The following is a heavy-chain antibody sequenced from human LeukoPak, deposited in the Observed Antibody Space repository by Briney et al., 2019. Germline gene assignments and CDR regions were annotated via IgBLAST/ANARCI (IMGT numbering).Heavy chain of an antibody. D-gene: IGHD3-16*01. CDR1: GGSLSGYY. V-gene: IGHV4-4*07. Sequence: PSETLSLTCAVSGGSLSGYYWSWIRQPAGKGLEWIGRIYTSGSTNYNPSLKSRVTISVDTSKNQFSLKLSSVTAADTAVCYCARALYDYVWGSQVYFDYWGQGTLVTVSS. CDR2: IYTSGST. CDR3: ARALYDYVWGSQVYFDY. J-gene: IGHJ4*02.